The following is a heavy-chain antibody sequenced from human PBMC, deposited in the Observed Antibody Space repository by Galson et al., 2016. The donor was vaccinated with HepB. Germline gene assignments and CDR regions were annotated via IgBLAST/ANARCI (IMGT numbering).Heavy chain of an antibody. CDR3: ARDRRVFGVLIIPDY. J-gene: IGHJ4*02. Sequence: SLRLSCAASGFTLRSYGMHWVRQAPGKGLEWVSHILYDGSKQDYADSVKGLFTLSRDNTKNTLYLQMNSLRAEDTAVYYCARDRRVFGVLIIPDYWGQGTLVTVSS. CDR1: GFTLRSYG. CDR2: ILYDGSKQ. V-gene: IGHV3-33*01. D-gene: IGHD3-3*01.